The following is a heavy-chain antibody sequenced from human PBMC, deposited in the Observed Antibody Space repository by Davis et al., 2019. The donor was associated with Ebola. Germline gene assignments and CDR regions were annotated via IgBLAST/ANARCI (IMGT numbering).Heavy chain of an antibody. J-gene: IGHJ4*02. CDR1: GFTFSSAW. V-gene: IGHV3-23*05. CDR2: IDGPTTNT. D-gene: IGHD6-13*01. Sequence: PGGSLRLSCAASGFTFSSAWMRWVRQAPGKGLEWVSTIDGPTTNTHYGDSVKGRFTISRDNSKNTLFLQMDSLRPEDTAMYYCSSWVSSQFDFWGRGTLVTVSS. CDR3: SSWVSSQFDF.